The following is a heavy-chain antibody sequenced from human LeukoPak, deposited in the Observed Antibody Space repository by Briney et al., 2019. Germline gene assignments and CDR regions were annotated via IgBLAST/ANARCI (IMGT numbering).Heavy chain of an antibody. D-gene: IGHD3-22*01. V-gene: IGHV3-48*03. CDR2: ISSSGSTI. CDR1: GFTFSSYE. J-gene: IGHJ6*02. Sequence: GGSLRLSCAASGFTFSSYEMNWVRQAPGKGLEWVSYISSSGSTIYYADSVKGRFTISRDNAKNSLYLQMNSLRAEGTAVYYCAREGGAYDSSGYYRGYYYYYGMDVWGQGTTVTVSS. CDR3: AREGGAYDSSGYYRGYYYYYGMDV.